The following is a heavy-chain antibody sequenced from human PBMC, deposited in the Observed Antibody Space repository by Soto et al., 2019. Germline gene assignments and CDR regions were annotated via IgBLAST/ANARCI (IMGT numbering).Heavy chain of an antibody. CDR1: GFSFSSYA. J-gene: IGHJ6*02. CDR2: MTAGGGST. V-gene: IGHV3-23*01. D-gene: IGHD3-10*01. CDR3: AKDCYGSGTDYFYGMDV. Sequence: LRLSCAASGFSFSSYAMSWVRQAPGKGPEWISSMTAGGGSTYHADSVKGRFTISRDNSKNMLYLQMNSLRADDTAVYYCAKDCYGSGTDYFYGMDVRGQGTTVTVSS.